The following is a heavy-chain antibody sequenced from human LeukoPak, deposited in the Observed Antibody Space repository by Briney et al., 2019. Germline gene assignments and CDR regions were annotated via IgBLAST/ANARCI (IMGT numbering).Heavy chain of an antibody. V-gene: IGHV3-30*02. CDR1: GFTFSSYG. CDR3: AKDLALRYDSSGYFDY. J-gene: IGHJ4*02. Sequence: GGTLGLSCAASGFTFSSYGMHWVRQAPGKGLEWVAFIRYDGSNKYYADSVKGRFTISRDNSKNTLYLQMNSLRAEDTAVYYCAKDLALRYDSSGYFDYWGQGTLVTVSS. D-gene: IGHD3-22*01. CDR2: IRYDGSNK.